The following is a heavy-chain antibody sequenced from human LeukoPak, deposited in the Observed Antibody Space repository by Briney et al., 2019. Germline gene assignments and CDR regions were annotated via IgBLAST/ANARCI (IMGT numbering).Heavy chain of an antibody. Sequence: GGSLRLSCAASGFTFSSYWMHWVRQAPGKRLVWVSRINSDGSSTSYAYSVKGRFTISRDNAKNTLYLQMNSLRAEDTAVYYCARGYESSGYGRFDYWGQGTLVTVSS. D-gene: IGHD3-22*01. CDR1: GFTFSSYW. CDR3: ARGYESSGYGRFDY. CDR2: INSDGSST. J-gene: IGHJ4*02. V-gene: IGHV3-74*01.